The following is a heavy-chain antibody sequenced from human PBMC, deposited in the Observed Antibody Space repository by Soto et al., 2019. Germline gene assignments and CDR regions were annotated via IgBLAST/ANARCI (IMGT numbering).Heavy chain of an antibody. Sequence: GGSLRLSCAASGFTFSNSAMRWVRQAPGKGLEWVSAISGDGGSKYYADSVKGRFTISRDNSKNTLYLQMNSLRAEDTAVYYCAKRGGVAGVGYYFDYWGQGTLVTVSS. V-gene: IGHV3-23*01. D-gene: IGHD6-19*01. CDR2: ISGDGGSK. J-gene: IGHJ4*02. CDR3: AKRGGVAGVGYYFDY. CDR1: GFTFSNSA.